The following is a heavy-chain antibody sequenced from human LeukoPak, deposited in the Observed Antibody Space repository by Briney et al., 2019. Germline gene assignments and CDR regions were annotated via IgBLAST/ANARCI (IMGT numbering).Heavy chain of an antibody. CDR3: AMGAIVATIDY. D-gene: IGHD5-12*01. J-gene: IGHJ4*02. CDR1: GLTVSSNY. V-gene: IGHV3-66*01. Sequence: GGSLRLSCAASGLTVSSNYMSWVRQAPGKGLEWVSLIYSGSSSYYADSVKGRFTISRDKSKNTLYLQMSSLRVEDTAVYYCAMGAIVATIDYWGQGTLVTVSS. CDR2: IYSGSSS.